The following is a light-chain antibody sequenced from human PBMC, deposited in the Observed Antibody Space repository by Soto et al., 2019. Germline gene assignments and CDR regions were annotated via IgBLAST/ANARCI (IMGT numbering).Light chain of an antibody. CDR2: GAS. CDR1: QSVSSY. Sequence: EIMLTQSPGTLSLSPGERATLSSRASQSVSSYLAWYQQKPGQAPRLLIYGASSRATGIPDRFSGSGSGTDFTLTISRLEPEDFAVYYCQQYGSSPPLTFGGGTKVDNK. V-gene: IGKV3-20*01. CDR3: QQYGSSPPLT. J-gene: IGKJ4*01.